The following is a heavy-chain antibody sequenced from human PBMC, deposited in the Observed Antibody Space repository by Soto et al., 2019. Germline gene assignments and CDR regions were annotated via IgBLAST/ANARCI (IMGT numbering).Heavy chain of an antibody. CDR3: ARVRYYDRNFDY. CDR1: GFIFTNYW. V-gene: IGHV3-7*05. Sequence: PGGSLRLSCAASGFIFTNYWMTWVRQAPGKGLEWVAIIKYDGNEKYYVDTVEGRFTISRDNAKNSVYLQMNSLRAEDTAVYYWARVRYYDRNFDYWGQGTLVTVSS. D-gene: IGHD3-16*01. J-gene: IGHJ4*02. CDR2: IKYDGNEK.